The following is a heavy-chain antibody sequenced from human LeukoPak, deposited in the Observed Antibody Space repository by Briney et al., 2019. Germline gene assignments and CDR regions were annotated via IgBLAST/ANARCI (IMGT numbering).Heavy chain of an antibody. CDR3: ARRVRSGDYRLDH. V-gene: IGHV4-34*01. Sequence: PSETLSLTCAVYGGSFSTYYWSWIRQPPGKGLEWIGEINHSGSTNNNPSLKSRVTISVDMSKNQISLKLTSVTAADTAVYYCARRVRSGDYRLDHWGQGTLVTVSS. CDR1: GGSFSTYY. J-gene: IGHJ4*02. CDR2: INHSGST. D-gene: IGHD4-17*01.